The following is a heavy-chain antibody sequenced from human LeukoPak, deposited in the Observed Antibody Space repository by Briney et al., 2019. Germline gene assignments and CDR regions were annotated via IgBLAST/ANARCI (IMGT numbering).Heavy chain of an antibody. CDR1: GGSISSYY. V-gene: IGHV4-59*01. CDR3: ARGPKVVPAAI. J-gene: IGHJ4*02. D-gene: IGHD2-2*01. Sequence: PSETLSLTCTVSGGSISSYYWSWIRQPPGKGLEWIGYIFYSGSTNYNPSLKSRVTISVDRSEIQFSLKLGSLTAADTAVYYCARGPKVVPAAIWGQGTLVTVSS. CDR2: IFYSGST.